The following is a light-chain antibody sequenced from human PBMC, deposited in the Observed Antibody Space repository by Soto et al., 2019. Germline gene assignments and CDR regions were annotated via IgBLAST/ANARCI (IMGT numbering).Light chain of an antibody. CDR3: CSYAGSSTFYV. V-gene: IGLV2-23*01. CDR1: SSDVGSYNL. J-gene: IGLJ1*01. Sequence: QSVLTQPASVSGSPGQSITISCTGTSSDVGSYNLVSWYQQHPGKAPKLMIYEGSKRPSGVSNRFSGSKSGNTASLTISGLQAEDEADYYCCSYAGSSTFYVFGTGTRSRS. CDR2: EGS.